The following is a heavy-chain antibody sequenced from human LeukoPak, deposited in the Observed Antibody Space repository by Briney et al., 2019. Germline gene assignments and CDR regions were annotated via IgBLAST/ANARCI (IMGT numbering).Heavy chain of an antibody. Sequence: PSETLSLTCTVSGGSISSYYWSWIRQPPGKGLEWIGYIYYSGSTNYNPSLKSRVTISVDTSKNQFSLKLSSVTAADTAVYYCARDYITMVRGGGYYYYGMDVWGQGTTVTVSS. CDR1: GGSISSYY. J-gene: IGHJ6*02. CDR2: IYYSGST. CDR3: ARDYITMVRGGGYYYYGMDV. V-gene: IGHV4-59*01. D-gene: IGHD3-10*01.